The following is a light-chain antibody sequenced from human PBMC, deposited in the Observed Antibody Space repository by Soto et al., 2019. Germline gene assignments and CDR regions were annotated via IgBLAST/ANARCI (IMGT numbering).Light chain of an antibody. Sequence: QSVLTQPASVSGSPGQSITISCTGTSSDIGTYNYVSWYQQHPGRAPKLMIYDVTNRPSGISNRFSGSKSGHTASLTISDLQAEDEADYYCSSYTRSSTVVFGGGTKLTVL. CDR1: SSDIGTYNY. CDR3: SSYTRSSTVV. J-gene: IGLJ2*01. V-gene: IGLV2-14*01. CDR2: DVT.